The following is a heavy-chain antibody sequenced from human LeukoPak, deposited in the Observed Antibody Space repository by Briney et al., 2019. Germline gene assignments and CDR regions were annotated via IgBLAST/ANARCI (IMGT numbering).Heavy chain of an antibody. CDR1: GGTFSSYA. J-gene: IGHJ4*02. CDR3: ARGELEMATIYFDY. Sequence: GASVKVSCKASGGTFSSYAISWVRQAPGQGLEWMGGIIPIFGTANYAQKFQGRVTITADESTSTAYMELSSLRSEDTAVYYCARGELEMATIYFDYWGQGTLVTVSS. CDR2: IIPIFGTA. V-gene: IGHV1-69*13. D-gene: IGHD5-24*01.